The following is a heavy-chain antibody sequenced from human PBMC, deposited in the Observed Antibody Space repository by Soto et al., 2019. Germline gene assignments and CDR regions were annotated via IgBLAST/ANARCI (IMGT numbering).Heavy chain of an antibody. CDR3: ATWALIAAAGFFDY. CDR2: FDPEDGET. V-gene: IGHV1-24*01. Sequence: ASVKVSCKVSGYTLTELSMHWVRQAPGKGLEWMGGFDPEDGETIYAQKFQGRVTMTEDTSTDTAYMELSSLRSEDTAVYYCATWALIAAAGFFDYWGQGTLATVSS. J-gene: IGHJ4*02. D-gene: IGHD6-13*01. CDR1: GYTLTELS.